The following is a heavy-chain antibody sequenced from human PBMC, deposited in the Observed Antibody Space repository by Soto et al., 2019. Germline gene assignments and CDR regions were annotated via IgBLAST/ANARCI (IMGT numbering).Heavy chain of an antibody. J-gene: IGHJ4*02. CDR2: IWYDGSNK. D-gene: IGHD6-13*01. CDR1: GFTFSSYG. V-gene: IGHV3-33*01. Sequence: QVQLVESGGGVVQPGRSLRLSCAASGFTFSSYGMHWVRQAPGKGLEWVAVIWYDGSNKYYADSVKGRFTISRDNSKNTLYLQSNGQRAEDTAVYYCARDGLESRGSRTAGSLDYWGQGTLVTVSS. CDR3: ARDGLESRGSRTAGSLDY.